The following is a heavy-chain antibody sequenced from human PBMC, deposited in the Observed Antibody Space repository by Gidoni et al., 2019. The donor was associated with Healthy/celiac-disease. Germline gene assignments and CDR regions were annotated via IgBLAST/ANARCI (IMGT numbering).Heavy chain of an antibody. V-gene: IGHV3-23*04. CDR1: GFTFSSYA. CDR3: AKDLLYSSGWSPFDY. Sequence: EVQLVESGGGLVQPGGSLRLSCAASGFTFSSYASSWFRQAPGKGLEWVSAISGSGGSTYYADSVKGRFTISRDNSKNTLYLQMNSLRAEDTAVYYCAKDLLYSSGWSPFDYWGQGTLVTVSS. J-gene: IGHJ4*02. D-gene: IGHD6-19*01. CDR2: ISGSGGST.